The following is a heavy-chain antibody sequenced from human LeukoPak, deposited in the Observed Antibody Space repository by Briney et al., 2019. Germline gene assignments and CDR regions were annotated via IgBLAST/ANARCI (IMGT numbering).Heavy chain of an antibody. CDR3: ARGALVATWIQGGWFDP. V-gene: IGHV1-46*01. CDR2: INPSGGST. Sequence: ASVKVSCKASGYTFTSYYMHWVRQAPGQGLEWMGIINPSGGSTSYAQKFQGRVTMTRDMSTSTVYMELSSLRSEDTAVYYCARGALVATWIQGGWFDPWGQGTLVTVSS. J-gene: IGHJ5*02. CDR1: GYTFTSYY. D-gene: IGHD5-12*01.